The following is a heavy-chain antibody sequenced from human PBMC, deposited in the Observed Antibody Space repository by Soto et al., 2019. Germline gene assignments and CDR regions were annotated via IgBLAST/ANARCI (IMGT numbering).Heavy chain of an antibody. CDR3: VRRGGAVAGTSRFDS. J-gene: IGHJ4*02. CDR2: VYYSGST. V-gene: IGHV4-39*01. D-gene: IGHD6-19*01. Sequence: SETLSLTCTVSGGSISSGSYFWGCIRQPPGKGLEWIGTVYYSGSTYYNPSLRSRVTISVDTSKNQFSLKLDTVTAADTAVYYCVRRGGAVAGTSRFDSWGQGMLVTVSS. CDR1: GGSISSGSYF.